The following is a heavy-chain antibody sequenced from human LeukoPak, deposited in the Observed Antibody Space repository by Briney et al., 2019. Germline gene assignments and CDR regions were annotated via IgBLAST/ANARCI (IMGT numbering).Heavy chain of an antibody. CDR3: ARDRGEVRDAFDI. V-gene: IGHV4-31*03. D-gene: IGHD3-10*01. CDR1: GGSISSGGYY. CDR2: IYYSGST. Sequence: SETLSLTCTVSGGSISSGGYYWSWIRQHPGKGLEWIGYIYYSGSTYYNLSLKSRVTISVDTSKNQFSLKLSSVTAADSAVYYCARDRGEVRDAFDIWGQGTMVNVSS. J-gene: IGHJ3*02.